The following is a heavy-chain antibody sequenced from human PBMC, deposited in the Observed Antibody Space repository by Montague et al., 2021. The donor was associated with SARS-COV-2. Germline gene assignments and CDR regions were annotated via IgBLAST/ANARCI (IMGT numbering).Heavy chain of an antibody. Sequence: SETLSLTCSVSGGSISRYYWSWIRQSDGKGLEWIGRIHTGGYVNYNPALQSRVSMSVDTSKSQVSLNVTSVTAADTAVYYCARAIWHLDVWGRGILVTVSS. CDR1: GGSISRYY. CDR2: IHTGGYV. CDR3: ARAIWHLDV. J-gene: IGHJ2*01. V-gene: IGHV4-4*07.